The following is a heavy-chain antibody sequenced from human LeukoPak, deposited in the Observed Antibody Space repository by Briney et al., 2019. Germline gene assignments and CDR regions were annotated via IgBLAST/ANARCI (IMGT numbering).Heavy chain of an antibody. D-gene: IGHD6-13*01. V-gene: IGHV4-59*08. CDR2: IYYSGSN. CDR3: ARQEYYSSSWGPFDY. CDR1: GGSISSYY. Sequence: SETLSLTCTVSGGSISSYYWSWIRQPPGKGLEWIGYIYYSGSNNYNPSLKSRVTISVDTSKNQFSLKLSSVTAADTAVYYCARQEYYSSSWGPFDYWGQGTLVTVSS. J-gene: IGHJ4*02.